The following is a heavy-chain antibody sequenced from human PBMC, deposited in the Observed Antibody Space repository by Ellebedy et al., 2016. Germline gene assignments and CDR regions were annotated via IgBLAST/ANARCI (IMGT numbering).Heavy chain of an antibody. Sequence: SETLSLXCTVSGGSISSGGYYWSWIRQHPGKGLEWIGYIYYSGSTYYNPSLKSRVTISVDTSKNQFSLKLSSVTAADTAVYYCARDYYGGNYGYYYMDVWGKGTTVTVSS. J-gene: IGHJ6*03. CDR1: GGSISSGGYY. D-gene: IGHD4-23*01. CDR3: ARDYYGGNYGYYYMDV. V-gene: IGHV4-31*03. CDR2: IYYSGST.